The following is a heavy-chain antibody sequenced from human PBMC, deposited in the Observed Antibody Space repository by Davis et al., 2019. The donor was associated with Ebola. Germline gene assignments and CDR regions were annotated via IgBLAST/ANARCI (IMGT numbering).Heavy chain of an antibody. J-gene: IGHJ4*02. CDR3: ARAGLVRGTVEWSGLDY. V-gene: IGHV1-8*01. CDR2: MNPYSGNT. D-gene: IGHD3-3*01. Sequence: ASVKVSCKASGYTFTSYDINWVRQATGQGLEWMGWMNPYSGNTGYAQEFQGRVTMTSNISISTAYMELSSLRSEDTATYYCARAGLVRGTVEWSGLDYWGQGTLVTVSS. CDR1: GYTFTSYD.